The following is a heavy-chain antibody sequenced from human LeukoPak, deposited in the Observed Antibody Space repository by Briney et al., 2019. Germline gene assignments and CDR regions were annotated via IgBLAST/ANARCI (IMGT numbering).Heavy chain of an antibody. CDR1: GGSISSSSYY. V-gene: IGHV4-39*07. J-gene: IGHJ4*02. D-gene: IGHD3-10*01. CDR2: IYYSGST. Sequence: SETLSLTCTVSGGSISSSSYYWGWIRQPPGKGLEWIGSIYYSGSTYYNPSLKSRVTISVDTSKNQFSLKLSSVTAADTAVYYCARMVRGVIDYWGQGTLVTVSS. CDR3: ARMVRGVIDY.